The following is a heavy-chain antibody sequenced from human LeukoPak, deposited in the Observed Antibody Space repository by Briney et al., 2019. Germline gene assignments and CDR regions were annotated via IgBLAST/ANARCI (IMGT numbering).Heavy chain of an antibody. CDR3: ARGGRGYSSHRGYYFDY. CDR1: GYSISSGYY. V-gene: IGHV4-38-2*02. CDR2: IYHSGST. D-gene: IGHD5-18*01. Sequence: KPSETLSLTCTVSGYSISSGYYWGWIRQPPGKGLEWIGSIYHSGSTYYNPSLKSRVTISVDTSKNQFSLKLSSVTAADTAVYYCARGGRGYSSHRGYYFDYWGQGTLVTVSS. J-gene: IGHJ4*02.